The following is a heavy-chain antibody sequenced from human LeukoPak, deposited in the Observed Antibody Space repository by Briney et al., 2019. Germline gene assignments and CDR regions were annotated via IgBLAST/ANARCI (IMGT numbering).Heavy chain of an antibody. CDR2: IYPTDSNP. J-gene: IGHJ4*02. CDR1: GYTFTKYG. CDR3: TRHAGRWLAPDH. Sequence: GESLKISCKGSGYTFTKYGIGWARQMPGKGLEWMGIIYPTDSNPRYSPSFQGQVTISVDKSMSTAYLQWSSLKASDTAMYYCTRHAGRWLAPDHWGQGTLVTVSS. V-gene: IGHV5-51*01. D-gene: IGHD5-24*01.